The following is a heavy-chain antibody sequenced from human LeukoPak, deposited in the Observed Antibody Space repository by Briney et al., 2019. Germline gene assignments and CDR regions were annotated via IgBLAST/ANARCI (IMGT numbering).Heavy chain of an antibody. Sequence: GESLKISCKGSGYSFTSYWICWVRQMPGKGLEWMGIIYPGDSDTRYSPSFQGQVTISADKSISTAYLQWSSLKASDTAMYYCARLSPYGSGSYSPFDYWGQGTLVTVSS. CDR3: ARLSPYGSGSYSPFDY. J-gene: IGHJ4*02. D-gene: IGHD3-10*01. CDR1: GYSFTSYW. CDR2: IYPGDSDT. V-gene: IGHV5-51*01.